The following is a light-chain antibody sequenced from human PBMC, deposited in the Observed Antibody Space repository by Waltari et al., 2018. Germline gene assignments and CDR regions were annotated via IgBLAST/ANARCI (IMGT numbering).Light chain of an antibody. J-gene: IGKJ1*01. CDR2: DAS. Sequence: EIVLTQSPGTLSLSPGERATLSCRASQSFTRYLAWYQHRPGQAPRRLIYDASTRAAGVADRFSGSGSGTDFSLTISRLEPEDFAVYYCQHYVSLPVTFGQGTRVEIK. CDR3: QHYVSLPVT. CDR1: QSFTRY. V-gene: IGKV3-20*01.